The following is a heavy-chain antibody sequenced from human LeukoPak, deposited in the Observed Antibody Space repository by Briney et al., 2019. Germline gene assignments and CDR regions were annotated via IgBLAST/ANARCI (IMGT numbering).Heavy chain of an antibody. D-gene: IGHD3-10*01. J-gene: IGHJ4*02. CDR2: ISDDGSNE. CDR1: GFTFSTYI. Sequence: PGRALRLSCAASGFTFSTYIMHWVRQAPGKGLEWVAMISDDGSNEYYADSVKGRFTISRDNSKNTLYLQMNSLRAEDTAVYYCATPKGGSGSHRAPLEYWGQGTLVTVST. CDR3: ATPKGGSGSHRAPLEY. V-gene: IGHV3-30-3*01.